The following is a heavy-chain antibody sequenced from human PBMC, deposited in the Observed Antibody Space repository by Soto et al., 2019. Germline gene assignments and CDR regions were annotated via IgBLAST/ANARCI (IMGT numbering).Heavy chain of an antibody. V-gene: IGHV1-2*02. CDR3: ARKTGYISDWYYFDL. CDR2: ISPRSGGT. Sequence: RXPVKVSCKASGYPFIDYYMHWVRQAPGQGFEWMGRISPRSGGTNYAQKFQGRVTMTWDTSLNTAYMELSSLISEDTAVYYCARKTGYISDWYYFDLWGQGTLVTVSS. J-gene: IGHJ4*02. D-gene: IGHD3-9*01. CDR1: GYPFIDYY.